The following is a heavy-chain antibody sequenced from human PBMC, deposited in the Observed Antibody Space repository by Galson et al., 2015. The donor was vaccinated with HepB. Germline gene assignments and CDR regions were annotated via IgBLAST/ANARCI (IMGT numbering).Heavy chain of an antibody. CDR1: GYTFTGYY. V-gene: IGHV1-46*01. J-gene: IGHJ6*03. Sequence: SVKVSCKASGYTFTGYYLHWVRQAPGQRLEWIGIIHPSGGSPTYAQKFQGRVTMTGDTSTSTVYMELSSLRSEDTARYYCARESAVAGTLYRYNYHYYMDVWGKGTTVTVSS. D-gene: IGHD6-19*01. CDR3: ARESAVAGTLYRYNYHYYMDV. CDR2: IHPSGGSP.